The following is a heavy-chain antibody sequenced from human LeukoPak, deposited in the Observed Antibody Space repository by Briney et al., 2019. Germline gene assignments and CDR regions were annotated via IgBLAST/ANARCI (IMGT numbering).Heavy chain of an antibody. V-gene: IGHV1-2*02. CDR3: ATYYSDTSARD. Sequence: ASVKVSCKASGYTFTGYYMFWVRQAPGQGLEWMGWINPNSGGTNYAPKFQGRVTMTRDTSISTAYMELSSLRSDDTAVYFCATYYSDTSARDWGQGTLVTVSS. D-gene: IGHD3-22*01. CDR1: GYTFTGYY. CDR2: INPNSGGT. J-gene: IGHJ4*02.